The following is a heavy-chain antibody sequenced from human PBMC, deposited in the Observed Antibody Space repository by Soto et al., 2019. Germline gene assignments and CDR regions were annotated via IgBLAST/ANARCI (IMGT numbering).Heavy chain of an antibody. CDR1: GGSISSYY. D-gene: IGHD2-15*01. V-gene: IGHV4-59*01. J-gene: IGHJ4*02. CDR2: IYYSGST. CDR3: ASARGGYIDY. Sequence: QVQLQESGPGLVKPSETLSLTCTVSGGSISSYYWSWIRQPPGKGLEWIGYIYYSGSTNYNPSLTSPATTSAATSTTQFSLTLSSVPAADTAVYYCASARGGYIDYWGQGPLVTVSS.